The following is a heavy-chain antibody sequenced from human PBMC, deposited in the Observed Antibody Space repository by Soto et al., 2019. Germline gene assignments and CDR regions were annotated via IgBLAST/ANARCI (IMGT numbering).Heavy chain of an antibody. CDR2: IKQDGSEK. V-gene: IGHV3-7*04. D-gene: IGHD2-2*01. CDR1: GFTFSSYL. J-gene: IGHJ6*02. Sequence: GGSLRLSCAASGFTFSSYLMSWVRQAPGKGLEWVANIKQDGSEKYYVDSVKGRFTISRDNAKNSLYLQMNSLRAEDTAVYYCARDPNIVVVPAAIYYYYGMDVWGQGTTVTVSS. CDR3: ARDPNIVVVPAAIYYYYGMDV.